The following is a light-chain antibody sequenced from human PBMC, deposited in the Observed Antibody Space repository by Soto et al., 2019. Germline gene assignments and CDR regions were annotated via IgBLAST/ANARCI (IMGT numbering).Light chain of an antibody. J-gene: IGKJ1*01. CDR3: QQYRSWPRT. CDR1: QSVDIS. Sequence: DIVLTQSPATMSVTPGERVILSRRASQSVDISLAWYQQKPGQAPRLLIYGASTRATDLPGTFSGRGSGTEFTLTITSLRPEDFGVYYCQQYRSWPRTFGQGTKVDIK. CDR2: GAS. V-gene: IGKV3-15*01.